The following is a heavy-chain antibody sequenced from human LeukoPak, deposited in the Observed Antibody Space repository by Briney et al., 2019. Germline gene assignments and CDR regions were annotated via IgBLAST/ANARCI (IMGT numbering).Heavy chain of an antibody. CDR3: TRDRSLWYQFDDSSGYFDY. J-gene: IGHJ4*02. Sequence: GASVKVSCKASGYTFTGYYMHWVRQAPGQGLEWMGWINPNSGGTNYAQKFQGRVTMTRDTSISTAYMELSRLRSDDTAVYYCTRDRSLWYQFDDSSGYFDYWGQGTLVTVPS. V-gene: IGHV1-2*02. D-gene: IGHD3-22*01. CDR2: INPNSGGT. CDR1: GYTFTGYY.